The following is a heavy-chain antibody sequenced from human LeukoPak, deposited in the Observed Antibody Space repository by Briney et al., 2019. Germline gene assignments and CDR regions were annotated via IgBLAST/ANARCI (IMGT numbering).Heavy chain of an antibody. CDR3: ARGSGYTYGYPFDS. D-gene: IGHD5-18*01. CDR2: ISGSGGST. J-gene: IGHJ4*02. V-gene: IGHV3-23*01. Sequence: GGSLRLSCAASGFTFSSYAMSWVRQAPGKGLEWVSAISGSGGSTYYADSVKGRFTISRDNSKNTLYLQMNSLRAEDTAVYYCARGSGYTYGYPFDSWGQGTLVTVSS. CDR1: GFTFSSYA.